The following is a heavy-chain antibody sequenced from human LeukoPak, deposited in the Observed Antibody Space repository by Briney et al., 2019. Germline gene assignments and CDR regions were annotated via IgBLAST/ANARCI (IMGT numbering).Heavy chain of an antibody. CDR2: INWNGGST. V-gene: IGHV3-20*01. D-gene: IGHD1-26*01. J-gene: IGHJ5*02. Sequence: GGSLRLSCAASGFTFDDYGMSWVRQAPGKGLEWVSDINWNGGSTGYADSVKGRFTISRDNAKNSLYLQMNSLRAEDTALYHCARTTGSYYFLKDNWFDPRGQGTLVTVSS. CDR1: GFTFDDYG. CDR3: ARTTGSYYFLKDNWFDP.